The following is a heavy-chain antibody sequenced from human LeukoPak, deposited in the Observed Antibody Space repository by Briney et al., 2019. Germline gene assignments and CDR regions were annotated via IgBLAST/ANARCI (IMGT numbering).Heavy chain of an antibody. V-gene: IGHV3-23*01. CDR2: ISGSGGST. Sequence: GGSLRLSCAASGFTFSSYAMSWVRQAPGKGLEWVSAISGSGGSTYYADSVKGRFTISRDNSKNTLYLQMNSLRAEDTAVYYSAKDRGYCSSTSCYQNYYYYYGMDVWGQGTTVTVSS. CDR1: GFTFSSYA. J-gene: IGHJ6*02. CDR3: AKDRGYCSSTSCYQNYYYYYGMDV. D-gene: IGHD2-2*01.